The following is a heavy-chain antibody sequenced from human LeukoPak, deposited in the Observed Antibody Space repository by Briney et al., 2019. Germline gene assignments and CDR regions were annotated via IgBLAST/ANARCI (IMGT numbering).Heavy chain of an antibody. Sequence: SETLSLTCAVYGGSFSGYYWSWIRQPPGKGLEWIGEINHSGSTYYNPSLKSRVTISVDTSKNQFSLKLSSVTAADTAVYYCARLRRGGNRYYYYYYMDVWGKGTTVTVSS. CDR3: ARLRRGGNRYYYYYYMDV. V-gene: IGHV4-34*01. J-gene: IGHJ6*03. CDR2: INHSGST. CDR1: GGSFSGYY. D-gene: IGHD4-23*01.